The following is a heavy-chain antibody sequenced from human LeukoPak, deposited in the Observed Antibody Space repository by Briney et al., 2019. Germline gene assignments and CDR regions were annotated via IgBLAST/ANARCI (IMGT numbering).Heavy chain of an antibody. Sequence: GGSLRLSCAASGFSLSSYWMSWVRQAPGKGLEWVANIKQDGSEKYYVDSVKGRFTISRDNAKNSLYLQMNSLRAEDTAVYYCARDRQWLVLSAFDIWGQGTMVTVSS. CDR3: ARDRQWLVLSAFDI. J-gene: IGHJ3*02. V-gene: IGHV3-7*01. CDR2: IKQDGSEK. D-gene: IGHD6-19*01. CDR1: GFSLSSYW.